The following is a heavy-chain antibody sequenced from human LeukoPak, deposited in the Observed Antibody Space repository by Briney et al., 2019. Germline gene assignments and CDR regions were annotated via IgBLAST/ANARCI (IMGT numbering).Heavy chain of an antibody. CDR3: AKGEWFGEPWDY. Sequence: GGSLRLSCAASGFTFSSYAMSWVRQAPGKGLEWVSVISGSGGSTYYADSVKGRFTISRDSSKNTLYLQMNSLRAEDTAVYYCAKGEWFGEPWDYWGQGTLVTVSS. D-gene: IGHD3-10*01. J-gene: IGHJ4*02. CDR1: GFTFSSYA. CDR2: ISGSGGST. V-gene: IGHV3-23*01.